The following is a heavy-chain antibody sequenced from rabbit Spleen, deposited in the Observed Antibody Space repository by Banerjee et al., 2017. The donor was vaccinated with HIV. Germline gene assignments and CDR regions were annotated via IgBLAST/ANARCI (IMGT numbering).Heavy chain of an antibody. CDR2: IDVTKSGST. Sequence: QSLEESGGDLVKPGASLTLTCKASGLDFSINYWICWVRQAPGKALEWIACIDVTKSGSTYYASWARGRFTISETSSTTVTLQMTSLTAADMATYFCGRDTVGKLGDTDLWGQGTLVTVS. D-gene: IGHD5-1*01. V-gene: IGHV1S40*01. J-gene: IGHJ4*01. CDR1: GLDFSINYW. CDR3: GRDTVGKLGDTDL.